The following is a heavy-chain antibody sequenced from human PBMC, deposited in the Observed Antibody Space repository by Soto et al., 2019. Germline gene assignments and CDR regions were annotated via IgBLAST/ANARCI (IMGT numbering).Heavy chain of an antibody. V-gene: IGHV3-48*02. CDR2: ISSSSSTI. J-gene: IGHJ4*02. D-gene: IGHD2-21*02. CDR3: ARCPLVVVTAIHWYFDY. Sequence: GGSLRLSCAASGFTFSSYSMNWVRQAPGKGLEWVSYISSSSSTIYYADSVKGRFTISRDNAKNSLYLQMNSLRDEDTAVYYCARCPLVVVTAIHWYFDYWGQGTLVTVSS. CDR1: GFTFSSYS.